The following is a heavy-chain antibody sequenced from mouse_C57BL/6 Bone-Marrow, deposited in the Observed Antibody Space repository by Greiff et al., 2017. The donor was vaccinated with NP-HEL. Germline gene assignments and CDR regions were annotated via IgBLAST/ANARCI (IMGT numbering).Heavy chain of an antibody. CDR2: IDPENGGT. V-gene: IGHV1-15*01. CDR3: TWYYAGSFHFDY. D-gene: IGHD1-1*01. CDR1: GYTFTDYE. Sequence: VKLMESGAELVRPGASVTLSCKASGYTFTDYEMHWVKQTPVNGLEWIGAIDPENGGTAYNQKFKGKAILTADKSSSPAYREHRSLTSEDSAVYYGTWYYAGSFHFDYWGQGTTLTVSS. J-gene: IGHJ2*01.